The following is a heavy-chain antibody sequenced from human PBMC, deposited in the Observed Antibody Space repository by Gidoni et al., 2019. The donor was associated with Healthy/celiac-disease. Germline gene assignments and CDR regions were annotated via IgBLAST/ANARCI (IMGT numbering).Heavy chain of an antibody. V-gene: IGHV4-61*02. CDR3: ARSLPQYGAQDFDY. CDR1: SGSISSGSYY. Sequence: QVQLQESGPGLVKPSQTLSLTCTVSSGSISSGSYYWSWIRQPAGKGLEWIGRIYTSGSTNYNPSLKSRVTMSVDTSKNQFSLKLSSVTAADTAVYYCARSLPQYGAQDFDYWGQGTLVTVSS. J-gene: IGHJ4*02. CDR2: IYTSGST. D-gene: IGHD4-17*01.